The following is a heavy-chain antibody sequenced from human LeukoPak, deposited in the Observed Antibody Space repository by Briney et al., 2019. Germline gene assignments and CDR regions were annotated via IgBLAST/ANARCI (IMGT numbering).Heavy chain of an antibody. D-gene: IGHD3-10*01. J-gene: IGHJ6*03. CDR1: GGSISSSSYY. CDR3: ARGDGSGSYCCGYHYMDV. CDR2: IYYSGST. V-gene: IGHV4-39*07. Sequence: PSETLSLTCTVSGGSISSSSYYWGWIRQPPGKGLEWIGSIYYSGSTYYNPSLKSRVTISLDTSKNQFSLKLSSVTAADTAVYYCARGDGSGSYCCGYHYMDVWGKGTTVTVSS.